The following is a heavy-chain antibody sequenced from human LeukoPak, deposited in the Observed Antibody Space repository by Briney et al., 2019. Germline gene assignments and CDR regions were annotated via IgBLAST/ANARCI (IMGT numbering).Heavy chain of an antibody. CDR3: ARTYYDSSDDAFDI. Sequence: GESLKISCKGSGYSFTSYWIGWVRQMPGKGLEWMGIIYPGDSDTRYSPSFQGQVTISADKSISIAYLQWSSLKASDTAMYYCARTYYDSSDDAFDIWGQGTMVSVSS. D-gene: IGHD3-22*01. CDR1: GYSFTSYW. J-gene: IGHJ3*02. CDR2: IYPGDSDT. V-gene: IGHV5-51*01.